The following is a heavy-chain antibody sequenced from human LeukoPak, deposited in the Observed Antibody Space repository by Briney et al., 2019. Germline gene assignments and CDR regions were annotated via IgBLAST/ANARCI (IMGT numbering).Heavy chain of an antibody. CDR3: ARERGSGQYYFDY. D-gene: IGHD1-26*01. V-gene: IGHV3-74*01. J-gene: IGHJ4*02. CDR1: GFTFSSYW. CDR2: INSDGSST. Sequence: GGSLRLSCAASGFTFSSYWMHWVRQAPGKGLVWVSRINSDGSSTSYADSVKGRFTISSDNAKNTLYLQMNSLRAEDTAVYYCARERGSGQYYFDYWGQGTLVTVSS.